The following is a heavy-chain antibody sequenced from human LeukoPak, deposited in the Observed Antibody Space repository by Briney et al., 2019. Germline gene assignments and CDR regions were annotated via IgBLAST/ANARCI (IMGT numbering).Heavy chain of an antibody. Sequence: ASVKVSCKASGGTFSSYAISWVRQAPGQGLEWMGRIIPIFGTANYAQKFQGRVTITTDESTSTAYMELSSLRSEDTAVYYCARGVIVNGNRRPLLIYYFDYWGQGTLVTVSS. V-gene: IGHV1-69*05. CDR2: IIPIFGTA. CDR1: GGTFSSYA. CDR3: ARGVIVNGNRRPLLIYYFDY. D-gene: IGHD2/OR15-2a*01. J-gene: IGHJ4*02.